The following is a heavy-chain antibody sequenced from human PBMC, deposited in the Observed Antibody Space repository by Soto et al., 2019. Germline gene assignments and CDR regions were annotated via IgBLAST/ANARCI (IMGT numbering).Heavy chain of an antibody. Sequence: QVLLQESGPGLVKPSETLSLTCTVSGGSISGHYWSWIRQPPGKGLEWLGYIYYIGSTNYNPSLRRRLTISLDTSKIQVSLKLNSVTAADTAVYYCASLTGGDGAPWGQGILVTVSS. D-gene: IGHD2-21*02. J-gene: IGHJ5*02. CDR3: ASLTGGDGAP. V-gene: IGHV4-59*11. CDR2: IYYIGST. CDR1: GGSISGHY.